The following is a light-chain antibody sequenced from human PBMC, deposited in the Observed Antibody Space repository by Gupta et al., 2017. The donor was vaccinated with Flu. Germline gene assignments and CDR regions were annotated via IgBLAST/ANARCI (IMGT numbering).Light chain of an antibody. CDR3: QQDYHTPWT. CDR2: AAA. Sequence: PLTQSPSSLSASVGDRVTISCRASQTISRFLNWYQKRPGMAPQLLSYAAASLQSGVPSRFSGSGSETDFTLTINSLQTEDAATYYCQQDYHTPWTFGQGTKVEIK. CDR1: QTISRF. J-gene: IGKJ1*01. V-gene: IGKV1-39*01.